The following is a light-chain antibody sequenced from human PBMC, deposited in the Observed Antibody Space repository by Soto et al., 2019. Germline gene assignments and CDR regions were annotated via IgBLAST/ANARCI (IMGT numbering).Light chain of an antibody. Sequence: IVLTQSPATLSLSPGERATLSCRARQSVSNYLAWYQQKPGQAPRLLIFDASNRATGIPPRFSGSGSGTDFSLTISSLEPEDSAIYYCQQRNFRPEITFGGGTKVEI. CDR1: QSVSNY. CDR3: QQRNFRPEIT. CDR2: DAS. J-gene: IGKJ4*01. V-gene: IGKV3-11*01.